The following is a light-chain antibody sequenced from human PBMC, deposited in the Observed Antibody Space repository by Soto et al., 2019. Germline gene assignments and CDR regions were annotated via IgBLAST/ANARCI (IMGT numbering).Light chain of an antibody. CDR2: GAS. CDR1: QSVSSSY. Sequence: ESVLTQGPGTLSLSTGERATLSCGASQSVSSSYLAWYQQKPGQAPRLLIYGASSRATGIPDRFSGSGSGTEFTLTISSLQSEDFAVYYCQQYHNWPPWTFGQGTKVDIK. V-gene: IGKV3-20*01. CDR3: QQYHNWPPWT. J-gene: IGKJ1*01.